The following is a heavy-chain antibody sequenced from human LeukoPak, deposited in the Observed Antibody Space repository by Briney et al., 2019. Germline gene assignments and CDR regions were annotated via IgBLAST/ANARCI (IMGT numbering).Heavy chain of an antibody. D-gene: IGHD6-13*01. CDR1: GYIFTTYW. CDR2: MYPGDSDT. CDR3: ARPRYSSSWFDAFDI. J-gene: IGHJ3*02. Sequence: HGESLKISCKASGYIFTTYWIGWVRQMPGKGLEWKAIMYPGDSDTKYSPSFQGQVTISADKSISTAYLQWSSLKASDTAMYYCARPRYSSSWFDAFDIWGQGTMVTVSS. V-gene: IGHV5-51*01.